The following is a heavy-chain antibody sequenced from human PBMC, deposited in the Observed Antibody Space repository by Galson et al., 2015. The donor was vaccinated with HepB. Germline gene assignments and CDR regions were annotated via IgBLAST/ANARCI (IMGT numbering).Heavy chain of an antibody. J-gene: IGHJ6*02. CDR2: IRSKANSYAT. D-gene: IGHD6-13*01. CDR3: TRQARGVMQQLVSLPSYYYYGMDV. Sequence: SLRLSCAASGFTFSSYSMNWVRQAPGKGLEWVGRIRSKANSYATAYAASVKGRFTISRDDSKNTAYLQMNSLKTEDTAVYYCTRQARGVMQQLVSLPSYYYYGMDVWGQGTTVTVSS. V-gene: IGHV3-73*01. CDR1: GFTFSSYS.